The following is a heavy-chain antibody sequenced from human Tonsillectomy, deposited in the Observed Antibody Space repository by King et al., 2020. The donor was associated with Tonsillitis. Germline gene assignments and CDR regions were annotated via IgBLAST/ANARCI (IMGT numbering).Heavy chain of an antibody. J-gene: IGHJ6*02. CDR3: ARGLWEQQKYGMDV. D-gene: IGHD4/OR15-4a*01. CDR2: ISSSDSTI. CDR1: GFTFSDYY. V-gene: IGHV3-11*01. Sequence: VQLVESGGGLVKPGGSLRLSCAPSGFTFSDYYMNWIRQAPGKGLEWISYISSSDSTITYADSVKGRFTISRDNAKNSLYLRMNSLRAEDTALYYCARGLWEQQKYGMDVWGRGTTVIVSS.